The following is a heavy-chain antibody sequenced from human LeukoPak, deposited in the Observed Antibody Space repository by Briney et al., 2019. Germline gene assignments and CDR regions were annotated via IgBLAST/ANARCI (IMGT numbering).Heavy chain of an antibody. J-gene: IGHJ5*02. V-gene: IGHV4-59*12. CDR2: IYYSGST. D-gene: IGHD3-22*01. CDR1: GDSISSFY. CDR3: ASTNYYDSSGYYNWFDP. Sequence: SETLSLTCTVSGDSISSFYWTWIRQPPGKGLEWIGYIYYSGSTNYNPSLKSRVTMSVDKSKNQFSLKLSSVTAADTAVYYCASTNYYDSSGYYNWFDPWGQGTLVTVSS.